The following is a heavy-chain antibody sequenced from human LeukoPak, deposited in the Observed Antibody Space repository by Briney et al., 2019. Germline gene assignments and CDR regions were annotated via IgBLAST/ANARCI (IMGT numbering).Heavy chain of an antibody. J-gene: IGHJ6*02. CDR3: ARARYYYDSRGSGVPYYYYYGMDV. CDR1: GYTFTSYA. V-gene: IGHV1-69*13. Sequence: SVKVSCKASGYTFTSYAISWVRQAPGQGLEWMGGIIPIFGTANYAQKFQGRVTITADESTSTAYMELSSLRSEDTAVYYCARARYYYDSRGSGVPYYYYYGMDVWGQGTTVTVSS. CDR2: IIPIFGTA. D-gene: IGHD3-22*01.